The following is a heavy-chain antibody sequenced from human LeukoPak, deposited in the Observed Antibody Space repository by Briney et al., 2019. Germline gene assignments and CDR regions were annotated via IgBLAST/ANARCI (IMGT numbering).Heavy chain of an antibody. CDR1: GFTFNTFG. V-gene: IGHV3-33*06. D-gene: IGHD3-3*01. J-gene: IGHJ4*02. CDR3: AKDTAVQFLEPAF. CDR2: IWFDGSVK. Sequence: GGSLRLSCAASGFTFNTFGMHWVRQAPGQGLEWVAAIWFDGSVKHYSDAVKGRFTISRDNSMNTLYLQMSSLRVEDTAIYYCAKDTAVQFLEPAFWGQGTLVTVSS.